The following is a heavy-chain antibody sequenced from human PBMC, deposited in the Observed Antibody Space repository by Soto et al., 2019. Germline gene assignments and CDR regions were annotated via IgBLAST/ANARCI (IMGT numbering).Heavy chain of an antibody. D-gene: IGHD3-10*01. CDR1: GGPLVSYL. Sequence: SETLSLTCTVSGGPLVSYLWSWIRQSPGKGLEWIGYVFHSGSTNYNPSLKSRVTISVDTSKNQFSLKLSSVTAADTAVYYCARTGAYYYGSGSYSATSAFDYWGQGTLVTVSS. CDR3: ARTGAYYYGSGSYSATSAFDY. V-gene: IGHV4-59*12. J-gene: IGHJ4*02. CDR2: VFHSGST.